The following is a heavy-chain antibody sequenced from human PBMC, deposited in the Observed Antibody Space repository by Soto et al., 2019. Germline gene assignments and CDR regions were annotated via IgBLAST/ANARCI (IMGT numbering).Heavy chain of an antibody. CDR2: ISGSGGST. V-gene: IGHV3-23*01. Sequence: GSLRLSCAASGFTFSSYAMSWVRQAPGKGLEWVSAISGSGGSTYYADSVKGRFTISRDNSKNTLYLQMNSLRAEDTAVYYCAKDDFGEDAFDIWGQGTMVTVSS. J-gene: IGHJ3*02. CDR1: GFTFSSYA. CDR3: AKDDFGEDAFDI. D-gene: IGHD3-10*01.